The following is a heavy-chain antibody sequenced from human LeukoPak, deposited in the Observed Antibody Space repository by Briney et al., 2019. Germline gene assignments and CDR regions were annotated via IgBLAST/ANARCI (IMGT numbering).Heavy chain of an antibody. J-gene: IGHJ4*02. V-gene: IGHV1-8*02. Sequence: ASVKVSCKASGYTFTSYDINWVRQATGQGLEWMGWMNPNSGNTGYAQKFQGRVTMTRDMSTSTVYMELSSLRPEDTAVYYCARDYCGGDCSLDYWGQGTLVTVSS. CDR1: GYTFTSYD. D-gene: IGHD2-21*02. CDR2: MNPNSGNT. CDR3: ARDYCGGDCSLDY.